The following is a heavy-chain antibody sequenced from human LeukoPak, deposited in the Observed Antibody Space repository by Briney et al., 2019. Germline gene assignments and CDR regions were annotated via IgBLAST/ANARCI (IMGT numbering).Heavy chain of an antibody. D-gene: IGHD1/OR15-1a*01. CDR3: AKDTPRLGNNPYFDS. V-gene: IGHV3-23*01. CDR2: ISDSGTYT. Sequence: HPGGSLRLSCAASGFTFTSYAMTWVRQAPGKGLDWVSAISDSGTYTYYADSVKGRFTISRDNSKNTLYLQMNSLRVGDTAVYYCAKDTPRLGNNPYFDSWGQGTLVTVSS. CDR1: GFTFTSYA. J-gene: IGHJ4*02.